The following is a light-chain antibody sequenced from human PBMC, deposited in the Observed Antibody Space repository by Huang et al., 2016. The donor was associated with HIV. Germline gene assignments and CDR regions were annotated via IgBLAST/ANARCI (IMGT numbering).Light chain of an antibody. J-gene: IGKJ1*01. Sequence: DTQMTQSPSSLSASVGDRVTITCRASQSISSYLNWYQQKPGKAPKLLIYAASSLQSGVPSRFSGSGSGTDFTLTISSLQPEDFATYYCQQSYSIPPWTFGQGTKVEIK. V-gene: IGKV1-39*01. CDR2: AAS. CDR3: QQSYSIPPWT. CDR1: QSISSY.